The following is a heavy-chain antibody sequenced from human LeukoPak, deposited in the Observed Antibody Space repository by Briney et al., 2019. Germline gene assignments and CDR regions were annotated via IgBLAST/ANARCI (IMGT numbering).Heavy chain of an antibody. Sequence: SETLSLTCAVYGGSFSGYYWSWIRQPPGKGLEWIGEINHSGSTNYNPSLKSRVTISVDTSKNRFSLKLSSVTAADTAVYYCARVAGSPLSSRYFYYFDYWGQGTLVTVSS. V-gene: IGHV4-34*01. CDR3: ARVAGSPLSSRYFYYFDY. CDR1: GGSFSGYY. J-gene: IGHJ4*02. D-gene: IGHD6-13*01. CDR2: INHSGST.